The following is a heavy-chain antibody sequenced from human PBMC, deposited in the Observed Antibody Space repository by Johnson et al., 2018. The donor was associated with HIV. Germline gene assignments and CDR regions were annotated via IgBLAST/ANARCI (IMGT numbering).Heavy chain of an antibody. CDR1: GFTFSGYG. D-gene: IGHD1-1*01. V-gene: IGHV3-33*08. J-gene: IGHJ3*02. CDR2: ISRDGGTE. CDR3: ATSTASDAFDI. Sequence: QVQLVEPGGGEVQPGRSLRLSCAASGFTFSGYGMHWVRQAPGEGLDWVAFISRDGGTEYYADSVKGRFTISRDNSKNTLYLQMNSLRAEDTAVYYCATSTASDAFDIWGQGTMVTVSS.